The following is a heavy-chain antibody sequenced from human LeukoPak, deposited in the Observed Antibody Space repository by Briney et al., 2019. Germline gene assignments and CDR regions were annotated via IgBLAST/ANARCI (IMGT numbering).Heavy chain of an antibody. V-gene: IGHV1-2*06. CDR2: INPNSGGT. Sequence: GASVKVSFTASGYTFTVYYMHWVRQAPGQGLEWMGRINPNSGGTNYAQKFQGRVTMTRDTSISTAYMELSRLRSDDTAVYYCARELSYYDSSGYYVDSDYWGQGTLVTVSS. J-gene: IGHJ4*02. CDR1: GYTFTVYY. CDR3: ARELSYYDSSGYYVDSDY. D-gene: IGHD3-22*01.